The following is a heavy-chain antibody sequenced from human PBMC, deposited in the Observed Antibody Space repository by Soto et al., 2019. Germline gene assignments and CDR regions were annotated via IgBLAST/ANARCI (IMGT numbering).Heavy chain of an antibody. D-gene: IGHD2-2*01. CDR2: IKQDGSEK. CDR1: GFTFSSYW. V-gene: IGHV3-7*01. J-gene: IGHJ3*02. CDR3: ARIYPNDIVVVPVFHAFDI. Sequence: GGSLRLSCAASGFTFSSYWMSWVRQAPGKGLEWVANIKQDGSEKYYVDSVKGRFTISRDNAKNSLYLQMNSLRAEDTAVYYCARIYPNDIVVVPVFHAFDIWGQGTMVTVSS.